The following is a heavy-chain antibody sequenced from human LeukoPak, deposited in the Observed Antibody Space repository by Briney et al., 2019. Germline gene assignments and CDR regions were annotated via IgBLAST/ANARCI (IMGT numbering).Heavy chain of an antibody. CDR3: AKGGDGYNYYFDY. D-gene: IGHD5-24*01. V-gene: IGHV3-23*01. CDR1: GFTFGNSA. J-gene: IGHJ4*02. CDR2: ISGSGYIA. Sequence: GGSLRLSCVASGFTFGNSAMSWVRQAPGKGLEWVSGISGSGYIAYYADSVKGRFIISRDNSKNTLYLQMNSLRAEDTAVYYCAKGGDGYNYYFDYWGQETLVTVSS.